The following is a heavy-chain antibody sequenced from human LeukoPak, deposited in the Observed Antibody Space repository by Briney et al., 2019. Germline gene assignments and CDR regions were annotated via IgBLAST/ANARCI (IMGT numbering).Heavy chain of an antibody. J-gene: IGHJ4*02. Sequence: AGGSLRLSCAASGFTVSSNYMSWVRQAPGKGLEWVSVIYSGGSTYYADSVKGRFTISRGNSKNTLYLQMNSLRAEDTAVYYCARVVRSGSYSIYFDYWGQGTLVTVSS. CDR1: GFTVSSNY. CDR2: IYSGGST. CDR3: ARVVRSGSYSIYFDY. D-gene: IGHD1-26*01. V-gene: IGHV3-53*01.